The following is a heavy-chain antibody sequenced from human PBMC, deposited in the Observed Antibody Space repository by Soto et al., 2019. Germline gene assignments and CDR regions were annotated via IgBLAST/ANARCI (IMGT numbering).Heavy chain of an antibody. CDR3: ARDRGVGATTGAFDI. CDR1: GYTFTSYP. J-gene: IGHJ3*02. D-gene: IGHD1-26*01. Sequence: QVQLVQSGAEVKKPGASVKVSCKASGYTFTSYPMHWVRQAPGQRLERMGWMNAGNGNTKYSQKFQGRVTITWDTSASTAYMELSSLRSEDTAVYYCARDRGVGATTGAFDIWGQGTMVTVSS. V-gene: IGHV1-3*01. CDR2: MNAGNGNT.